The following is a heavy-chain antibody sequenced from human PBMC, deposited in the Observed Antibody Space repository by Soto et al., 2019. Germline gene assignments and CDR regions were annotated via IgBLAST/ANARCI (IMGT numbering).Heavy chain of an antibody. J-gene: IGHJ4*02. CDR3: ARGSAAPDS. Sequence: PGGSLRLSCAASGFTFSDYWMSWVRQAPGKGLEWVANIKKDEREKYYVDSVKGRFTISRDNAKNSLNLQMNSLRAEDAAVYYCARGSAAPDSWGQGTLVTVSS. CDR1: GFTFSDYW. V-gene: IGHV3-7*03. D-gene: IGHD6-13*01. CDR2: IKKDEREK.